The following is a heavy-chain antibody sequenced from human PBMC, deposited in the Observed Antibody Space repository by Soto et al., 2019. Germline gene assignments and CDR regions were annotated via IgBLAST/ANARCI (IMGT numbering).Heavy chain of an antibody. CDR1: GGSISSSNW. CDR2: IYHSGST. CDR3: ARIPRTYSSGSNWFDP. D-gene: IGHD6-19*01. J-gene: IGHJ5*02. Sequence: SETLSLTCAVSGGSISSSNWWSWVRQPPGKGLEWIGEIYHSGSTNYNPSLKSRVTISVDKSKNQFSLKLSSVTAADTAVYYCARIPRTYSSGSNWFDPWGQGTLVTVSS. V-gene: IGHV4-4*02.